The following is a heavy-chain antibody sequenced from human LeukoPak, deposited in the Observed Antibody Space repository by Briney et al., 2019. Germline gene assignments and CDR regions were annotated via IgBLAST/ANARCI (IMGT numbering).Heavy chain of an antibody. CDR3: VREGVRRVPFDY. Sequence: RPGGSLRLSCAASGFTFDDFAMSWVRQAPGKGLEWVSGINSNGDSAASADSVRGRFTISRDNTKKSLDLQMKSLRVEDTAFYYCVREGVRRVPFDYWGQGTLLIVSS. CDR2: INSNGDSA. J-gene: IGHJ4*02. CDR1: GFTFDDFA. D-gene: IGHD3-10*01. V-gene: IGHV3-20*04.